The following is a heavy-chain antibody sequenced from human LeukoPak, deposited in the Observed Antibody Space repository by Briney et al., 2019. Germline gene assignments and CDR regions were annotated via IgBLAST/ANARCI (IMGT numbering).Heavy chain of an antibody. V-gene: IGHV3-23*01. D-gene: IGHD3/OR15-3a*01. J-gene: IGHJ4*02. Sequence: GGSLRLSCAVSGITLSNYGMSWVRQAPGKGLEWVAGISDSGGSTKYADSVKGRFTISRDNPKNTLFLHMNSLRADDTAVYFCAKRGVVIRVFLVGFHKEAYYFESWGQGALVTVSS. CDR2: ISDSGGST. CDR1: GITLSNYG. CDR3: AKRGVVIRVFLVGFHKEAYYFES.